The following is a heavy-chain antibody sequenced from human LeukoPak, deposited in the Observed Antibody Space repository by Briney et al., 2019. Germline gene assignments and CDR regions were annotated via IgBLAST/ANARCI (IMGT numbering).Heavy chain of an antibody. J-gene: IGHJ1*01. V-gene: IGHV1-8*03. D-gene: IGHD1-14*01. CDR3: ARGPPFNQYFHH. CDR1: GYTFTSYG. CDR2: MNPNSGNT. Sequence: ASVKVSCKASGYTFTSYGINWVRQATGQGLEWMGWMNPNSGNTGYAQKFQGRVTITRNTSISTAYMELSSLRSEDTAVYYCARGPPFNQYFHHWGQGTLVTVSS.